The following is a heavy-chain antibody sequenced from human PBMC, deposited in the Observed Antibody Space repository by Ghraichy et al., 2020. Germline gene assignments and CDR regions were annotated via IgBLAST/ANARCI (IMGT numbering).Heavy chain of an antibody. Sequence: SETLSLTCTVSGDSISSIYYWGWIRQPPGKGLDWIGSIYYSGSPYYNPSLKSRVTISVDTSKNQFSLNLNSVTAADTAVYYCARHLTYSSSTGRFDPWGQGSLVTVSS. CDR2: IYYSGSP. J-gene: IGHJ5*02. CDR3: ARHLTYSSSTGRFDP. V-gene: IGHV4-39*01. CDR1: GDSISSIYY. D-gene: IGHD6-6*01.